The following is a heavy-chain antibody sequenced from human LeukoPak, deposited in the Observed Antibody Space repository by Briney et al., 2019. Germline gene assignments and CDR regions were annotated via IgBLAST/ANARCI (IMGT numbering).Heavy chain of an antibody. CDR2: ISYDGSNK. D-gene: IGHD6-13*01. Sequence: GGSLRLSRAASGFTFSSYAMHWVRQAPGKGLEWVADISYDGSNKYYADSVKGRFTISRDNSKNTLYLQMNSLRAEDTAVYYCARDLAAAGTFDYWGQGTLVTVSS. CDR3: ARDLAAAGTFDY. J-gene: IGHJ4*02. CDR1: GFTFSSYA. V-gene: IGHV3-30-3*01.